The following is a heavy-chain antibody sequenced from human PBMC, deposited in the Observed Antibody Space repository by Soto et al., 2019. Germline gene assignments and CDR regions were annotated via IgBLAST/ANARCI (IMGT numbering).Heavy chain of an antibody. CDR1: GYTFTSYY. J-gene: IGHJ6*02. D-gene: IGHD1-7*01. V-gene: IGHV1-46*01. Sequence: QVQLVQSGAELKKPGASVKVSCKASGYTFTSYYMHWVRQAPGQGLEWMGIINPSGGSTSYAQKFQGRVTMTRDTSTSTVYMELSSLRSEDTAVYYCARDMGLELPYYYYGMDVWGQGTTVTLSS. CDR2: INPSGGST. CDR3: ARDMGLELPYYYYGMDV.